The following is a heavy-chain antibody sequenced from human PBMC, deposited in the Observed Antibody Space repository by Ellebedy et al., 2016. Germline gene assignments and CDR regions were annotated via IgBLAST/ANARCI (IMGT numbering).Heavy chain of an antibody. CDR3: ARNGETGGAARPYYFDY. D-gene: IGHD6-6*01. Sequence: GESLKISXKGSGYSFTSYWIGWVRQMPGKGLEWMGIIYPGDSDTRYSPSFQGQVTISADKSISTAYLQWSSLKASDTAMYYCARNGETGGAARPYYFDYWGQGTLVTVSS. J-gene: IGHJ4*02. CDR2: IYPGDSDT. CDR1: GYSFTSYW. V-gene: IGHV5-51*01.